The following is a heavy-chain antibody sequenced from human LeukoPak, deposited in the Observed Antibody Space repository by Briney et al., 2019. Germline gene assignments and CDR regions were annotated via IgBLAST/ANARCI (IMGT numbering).Heavy chain of an antibody. CDR1: GGSISSGGYY. J-gene: IGHJ5*02. CDR2: IYHSGST. Sequence: SETLSLTCTVSGGSISSGGYYWSWIRQPPGKGLEWIGYIYHSGSTYYNPSLKSRVTISVDRSENQFSLKLSSVTAADTAVYYCARAIPIAAEGWFDPWGQGTLVTVSS. D-gene: IGHD6-13*01. CDR3: ARAIPIAAEGWFDP. V-gene: IGHV4-30-2*01.